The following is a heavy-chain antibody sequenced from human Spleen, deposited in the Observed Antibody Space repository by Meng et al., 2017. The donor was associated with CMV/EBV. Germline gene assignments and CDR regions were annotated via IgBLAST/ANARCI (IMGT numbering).Heavy chain of an antibody. CDR3: ARSPYSHYYGSGMLDL. D-gene: IGHD3-10*01. CDR2: IYFSGDT. Sequence: SETLSLTCFVSGGSISTYHWSCIRQAPGKGLEWIGYIYFSGDTNYNPSLKSRVTILVDTSKNQFSLELSSVTAADTAMYYCARSPYSHYYGSGMLDLWGQGTLVTVSS. CDR1: GGSISTYH. J-gene: IGHJ5*02. V-gene: IGHV4-59*01.